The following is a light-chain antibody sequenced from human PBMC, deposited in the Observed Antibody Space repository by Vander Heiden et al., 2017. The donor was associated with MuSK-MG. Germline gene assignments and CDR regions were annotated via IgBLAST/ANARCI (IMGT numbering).Light chain of an antibody. CDR3: AAWDDSLNGVV. Sequence: QSVLTQPPSVSEAPRQRVTISCSGSSSNIGNNAVNWYQQLPGKAPKLLIYDDDLLPSGVSDRFSGSKSGTSASLAISGLQSEDEAEYYCAAWDDSLNGVVFGGGTKLTVL. V-gene: IGLV1-36*01. J-gene: IGLJ3*02. CDR1: SSNIGNNA. CDR2: DDD.